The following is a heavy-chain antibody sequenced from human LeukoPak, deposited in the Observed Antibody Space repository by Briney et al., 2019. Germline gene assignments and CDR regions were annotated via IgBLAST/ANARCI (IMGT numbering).Heavy chain of an antibody. Sequence: PGASVKVSCKASGYTFTGYYMHWVRQAPGQGLEWMGWINPNSGSTNYAQKFQGRVTMTRDTSISTAYMELSRLRSDDTAVYYCARRVYSSSWYAGPDYFDYWGQGTLVTVSS. CDR1: GYTFTGYY. V-gene: IGHV1-2*02. CDR3: ARRVYSSSWYAGPDYFDY. D-gene: IGHD6-13*01. J-gene: IGHJ4*02. CDR2: INPNSGST.